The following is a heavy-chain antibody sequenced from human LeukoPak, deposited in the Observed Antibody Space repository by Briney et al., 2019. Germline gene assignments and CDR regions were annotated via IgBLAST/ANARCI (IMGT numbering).Heavy chain of an antibody. CDR2: IYYSGST. CDR3: ARHTDSMVDFDY. Sequence: TSETLSLTCTVSGGSISSGSYYWGWIRQPPGKGLEWIGSIYYSGSTYYNPSLESRVTISVDTSKNQFSLKLYSVTAADTALYYCARHTDSMVDFDYWGQGTLVTVSS. V-gene: IGHV4-39*01. J-gene: IGHJ4*02. CDR1: GGSISSGSYY. D-gene: IGHD2-15*01.